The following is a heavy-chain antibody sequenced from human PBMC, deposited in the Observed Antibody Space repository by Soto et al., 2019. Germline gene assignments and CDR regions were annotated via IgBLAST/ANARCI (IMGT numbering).Heavy chain of an antibody. J-gene: IGHJ6*02. CDR2: INPSGGST. V-gene: IGHV1-46*01. Sequence: ASVKVSCKASGYTFTSYYMHWVRQAPGQGLEWMGIINPSGGSTSYAQKFQGRVTMTRDTSTSTVYMEVGSLRSEDTAVYYCARASLLWFGELSISNYYYGMDVWGQGTTVTVSS. CDR1: GYTFTSYY. CDR3: ARASLLWFGELSISNYYYGMDV. D-gene: IGHD3-10*01.